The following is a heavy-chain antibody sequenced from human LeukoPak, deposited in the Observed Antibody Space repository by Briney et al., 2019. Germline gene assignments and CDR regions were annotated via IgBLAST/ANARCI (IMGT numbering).Heavy chain of an antibody. D-gene: IGHD4-17*01. CDR3: ARGIESYGDYGY. J-gene: IGHJ4*02. CDR1: GGSVSGSY. CDR2: MYNSGST. Sequence: PSETLSLTCTVSGGSVSGSYWSWIRQPPGKGLEWIAYMYNSGSTNYNPSLKSRVTISIDTSKNQFSLKLSSLTAADTAIYYCARGIESYGDYGYWGQGILVTVSS. V-gene: IGHV4-59*02.